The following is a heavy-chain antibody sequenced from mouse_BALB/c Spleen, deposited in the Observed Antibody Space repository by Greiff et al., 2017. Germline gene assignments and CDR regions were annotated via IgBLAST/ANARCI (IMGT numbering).Heavy chain of an antibody. D-gene: IGHD1-1*02. Sequence: EVKVVESGGGLVQPGGSMKLSCVASGFTFSNYWMNWVRQSPEKGLEWVAEIRLKSNNYATHYAESVKGRFTISRDDSKSSVYLQMHNLRAEDTGIYYCTSRGSYWFAYWGQGTLVTVSA. V-gene: IGHV6-6*02. CDR2: IRLKSNNYAT. CDR1: GFTFSNYW. CDR3: TSRGSYWFAY. J-gene: IGHJ3*01.